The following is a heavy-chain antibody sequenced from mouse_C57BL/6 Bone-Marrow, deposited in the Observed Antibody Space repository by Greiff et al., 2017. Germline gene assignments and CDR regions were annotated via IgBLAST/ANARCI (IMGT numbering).Heavy chain of an antibody. CDR3: SSGWLLRV. Sequence: QVQLQQPGAELVKPGASVKLSCKASGYTFTSSWMQWVKQRPGQGLEWIGEIDPADSYPNYNQKFKGKATLTADTSSSPAYMQLSSLTAKDSAVXYGSSGWLLRVGGKGTTLTVSS. V-gene: IGHV1-50*01. CDR1: GYTFTSSW. D-gene: IGHD2-3*01. J-gene: IGHJ2*01. CDR2: IDPADSYP.